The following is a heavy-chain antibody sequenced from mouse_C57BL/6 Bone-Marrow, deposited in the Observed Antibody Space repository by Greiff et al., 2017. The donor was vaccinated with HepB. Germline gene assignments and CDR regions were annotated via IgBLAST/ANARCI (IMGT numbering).Heavy chain of an antibody. V-gene: IGHV5-17*01. CDR3: AKKFYDGYYAWFAY. D-gene: IGHD2-3*01. Sequence: EVQRVESGGGLVKPGGSLKLSCAASGFTFSDYGMHWVRQAPEKGLEWVAYISSGSSTIYYADTVKGRFTISRDNAKNTLFLQMTSLRSEDTAMYYCAKKFYDGYYAWFAYWGQGTLVTVSA. J-gene: IGHJ3*01. CDR2: ISSGSSTI. CDR1: GFTFSDYG.